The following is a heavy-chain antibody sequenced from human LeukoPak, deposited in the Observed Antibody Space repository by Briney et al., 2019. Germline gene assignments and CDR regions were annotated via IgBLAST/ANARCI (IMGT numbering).Heavy chain of an antibody. J-gene: IGHJ6*02. CDR1: RFXLSSYW. V-gene: IGHV3-7*05. CDR3: ARDPYSSTWSYGMDV. CDR2: IKQEGSEE. D-gene: IGHD6-6*01. Sequence: GGSLRLSCGASRFXLSSYWISWVRQAPGKGQEWVAHIKQEGSEEVYLDPVKGRFTISRGNAKNSLFLQMNTLRAEDTAVYYCARDPYSSTWSYGMDVWGQGTTVTVSS.